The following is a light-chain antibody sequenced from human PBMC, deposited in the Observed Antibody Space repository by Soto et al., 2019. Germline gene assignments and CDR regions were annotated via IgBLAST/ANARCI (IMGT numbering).Light chain of an antibody. CDR1: SSDVGGYNY. CDR3: SSYTSSSTLYV. CDR2: DVS. V-gene: IGLV2-14*01. J-gene: IGLJ1*01. Sequence: HCVRTHPASVSRVPVGSRRISRTGTSSDVGGYNYVSWYQQHPGKAPKLMIYDVSNRPSGVSNRFSGSKSGNTASLTISGLQAEDEADYYCSSYTSSSTLYVFGTGTKVTVL.